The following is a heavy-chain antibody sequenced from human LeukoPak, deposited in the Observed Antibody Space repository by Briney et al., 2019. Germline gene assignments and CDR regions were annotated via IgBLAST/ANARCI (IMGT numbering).Heavy chain of an antibody. D-gene: IGHD3-3*01. CDR3: AKDRSSWYYPFDS. Sequence: PGVSLRLSCVASGFTFSSYAMSWVRQAPGKGLEWVSVVSGGGHNTYYADSVKGRFTMSRDNSKRTVYLQMNSLRAEDTAVYYCAKDRSSWYYPFDSWGQGTLVTVSS. J-gene: IGHJ4*02. CDR2: VSGGGHNT. V-gene: IGHV3-23*01. CDR1: GFTFSSYA.